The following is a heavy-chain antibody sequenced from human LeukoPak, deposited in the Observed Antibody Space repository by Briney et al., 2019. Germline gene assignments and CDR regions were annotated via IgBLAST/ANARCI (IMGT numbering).Heavy chain of an antibody. J-gene: IGHJ4*02. D-gene: IGHD3-22*01. CDR3: AVYYDSSGPPGSFDY. CDR2: IYTSGST. Sequence: SETLSLTCTVSGGSISSYYWSWIRQPAGKGLEWIGRIYTSGSTNYNPSLKSRVTMSVDTSKNQFSLKLSSVTAADTAVYYCAVYYDSSGPPGSFDYWGQGTLVTVSS. V-gene: IGHV4-4*07. CDR1: GGSISSYY.